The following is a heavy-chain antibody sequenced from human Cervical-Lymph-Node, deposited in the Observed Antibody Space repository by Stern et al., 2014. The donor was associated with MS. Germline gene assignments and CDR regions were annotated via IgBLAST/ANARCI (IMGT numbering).Heavy chain of an antibody. CDR2: ITPIFGSA. Sequence: QLVQSGAEVKKPGSSVKVSCKASGGSFTSFAISWVRQDPGQGLEWMGGITPIFGSADYAQKFQGRVTITADKSTSTVYMELSSLRSEDTAVYYCATEVGSLGMDVWGQGTTVTVSS. V-gene: IGHV1-69*06. D-gene: IGHD3-16*01. CDR1: GGSFTSFA. CDR3: ATEVGSLGMDV. J-gene: IGHJ6*02.